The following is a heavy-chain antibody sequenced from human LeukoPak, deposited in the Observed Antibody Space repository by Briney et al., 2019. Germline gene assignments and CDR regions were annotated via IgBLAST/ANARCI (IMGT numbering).Heavy chain of an antibody. J-gene: IGHJ4*02. Sequence: SETLSLTFTVSGGSISSSSYYWGWIRQPPGKGLEWIGSIYYSGSTYYNPSLKSRVTISVDTSKNQFSLKLSSVTATDTAVYYCARGRFGELPEGGLYCDYWGQGTLVTVPS. CDR1: GGSISSSSYY. D-gene: IGHD3-10*01. CDR3: ARGRFGELPEGGLYCDY. V-gene: IGHV4-39*01. CDR2: IYYSGST.